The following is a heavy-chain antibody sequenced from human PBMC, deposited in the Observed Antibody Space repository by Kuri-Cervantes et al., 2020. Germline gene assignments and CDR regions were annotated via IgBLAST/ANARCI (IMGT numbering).Heavy chain of an antibody. V-gene: IGHV3-21*01. J-gene: IGHJ4*02. CDR3: AIGASSSAWVGVDYFDY. Sequence: GESLKISCAASGFTFSSAWMSWVRQAPGKGLEWVSSISSSSSYIYYADSVKGRFTISRDNAKNSLYLQMNSLRAEDTAVYYCAIGASSSAWVGVDYFDYWGQGTLVTVSS. CDR2: ISSSSSYI. D-gene: IGHD6-19*01. CDR1: GFTFSSAW.